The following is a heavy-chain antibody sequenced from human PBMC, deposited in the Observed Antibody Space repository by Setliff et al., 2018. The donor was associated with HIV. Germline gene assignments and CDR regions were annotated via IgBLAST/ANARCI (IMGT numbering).Heavy chain of an antibody. CDR2: IYTSGST. Sequence: SETLSLTCTVPGGSINRSNYYWSWIRQPAGKGLEWIGRIYTSGSTNYNPSLKSRVTTSVDTSKNQFSLKLRSVTAADTAVYYRARVVMVRGVIPPDFDYYYYYMDVWGKGTTVTVSS. CDR3: ARVVMVRGVIPPDFDYYYYYMDV. V-gene: IGHV4-61*02. J-gene: IGHJ6*03. CDR1: GGSINRSNYY. D-gene: IGHD3-10*01.